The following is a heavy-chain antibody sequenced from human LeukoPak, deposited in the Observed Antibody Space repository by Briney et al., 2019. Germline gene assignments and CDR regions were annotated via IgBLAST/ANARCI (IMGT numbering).Heavy chain of an antibody. CDR1: GYTFTAHN. J-gene: IGHJ2*01. CDR3: ARGRVTTLVRGVITNFFDP. V-gene: IGHV1-2*02. Sequence: GASVKVSCKASGYTFTAHNIHWVRQAPGQGLEWMGWIDPNSGGTNYAQKFLGSVTMTGDTSINTAFMELSRLRSDDTAIYYCARGRVTTLVRGVITNFFDPWGRGSLVTVSS. D-gene: IGHD3-10*01. CDR2: IDPNSGGT.